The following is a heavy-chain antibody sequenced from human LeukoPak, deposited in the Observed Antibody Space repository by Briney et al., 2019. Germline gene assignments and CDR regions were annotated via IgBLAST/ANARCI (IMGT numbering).Heavy chain of an antibody. Sequence: SETLSLTCTVSGGSISSGSYYWSWIRQPAGKGLEWIGRTYTSGSTNYNPSLKSRVTISVDTSKNQFSLKLSSVTAADTAVYYCAREVTIFGVVTRARFDPWGQGTLVTVSS. CDR1: GGSISSGSYY. D-gene: IGHD3-3*01. CDR2: TYTSGST. CDR3: AREVTIFGVVTRARFDP. V-gene: IGHV4-61*02. J-gene: IGHJ5*02.